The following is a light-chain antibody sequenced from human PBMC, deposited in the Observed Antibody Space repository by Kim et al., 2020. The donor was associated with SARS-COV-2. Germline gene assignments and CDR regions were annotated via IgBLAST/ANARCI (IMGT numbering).Light chain of an antibody. CDR3: QEYNSAPLT. V-gene: IGKV1-27*01. J-gene: IGKJ4*01. CDR1: QGISNY. Sequence: SASVGDRVTVTCRASQGISNYVAWYQQKPGKVPTLLIYAASTLQSGVPSRFSGSGSGTDFTLTISSLQPEDVATYYCQEYNSAPLTFGGGTNVEI. CDR2: AAS.